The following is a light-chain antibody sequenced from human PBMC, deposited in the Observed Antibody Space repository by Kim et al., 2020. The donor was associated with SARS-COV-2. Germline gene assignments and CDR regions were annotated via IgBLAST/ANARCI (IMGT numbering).Light chain of an antibody. Sequence: SYELTQPPSVSVSPGQTAIIACSGDKLGHKYTYWYQQKPGQSPVLVIYQDNKRPSGIPERFSGSSSGNTATLTISGTQAMDEADYYCQAWDSSTPWVFGGGTQLTVL. J-gene: IGLJ3*02. V-gene: IGLV3-1*01. CDR1: KLGHKY. CDR2: QDN. CDR3: QAWDSSTPWV.